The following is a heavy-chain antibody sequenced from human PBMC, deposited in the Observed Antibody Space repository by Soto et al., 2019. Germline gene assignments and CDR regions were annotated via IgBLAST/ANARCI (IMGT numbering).Heavy chain of an antibody. J-gene: IGHJ4*02. D-gene: IGHD1-26*01. CDR2: IYYSGST. Sequence: TMSLTCTVSGGSISSGGYYWSWIRQHPGKGLEWIGYIYYSGSTYYNPSLKSRVTISVDTSKNQFSLKLSSVTAADTAVYYCARAGLVGARAFDYWGQGTLVTVSS. V-gene: IGHV4-31*03. CDR3: ARAGLVGARAFDY. CDR1: GGSISSGGYY.